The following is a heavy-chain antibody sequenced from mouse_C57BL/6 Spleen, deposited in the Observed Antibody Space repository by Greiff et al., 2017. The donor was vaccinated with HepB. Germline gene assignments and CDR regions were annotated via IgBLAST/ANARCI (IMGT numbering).Heavy chain of an antibody. CDR3: ARGGPVVATGLDY. V-gene: IGHV1-50*01. CDR2: IDPSDSYT. J-gene: IGHJ2*01. CDR1: GYTFTSYW. Sequence: VKLQQPGAELVKPGASVKLSCKASGYTFTSYWMQWVKQRPGQGLEWIGEIDPSDSYTNYNQKFKGKATLTVDTSSSTAYMQLSSLTSEDSAVYYCARGGPVVATGLDYWGQGTTLTVSS. D-gene: IGHD1-1*01.